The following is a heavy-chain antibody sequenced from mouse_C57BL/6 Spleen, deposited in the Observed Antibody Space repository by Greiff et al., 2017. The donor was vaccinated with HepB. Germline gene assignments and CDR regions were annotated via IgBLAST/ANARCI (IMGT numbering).Heavy chain of an antibody. V-gene: IGHV1-64*01. CDR1: GYTFTSYW. D-gene: IGHD3-2*02. Sequence: QVQLQQPGAELVKPGASVKLSCKASGYTFTSYWMHWVKQRPGQGLEWIGMIHPNSGSTNYNEKFKSKATLTVDKSSSTAYMQLSSLTSEDSAVYYCARRGDSSGYGFAYWGQGTLVTVSA. J-gene: IGHJ3*01. CDR3: ARRGDSSGYGFAY. CDR2: IHPNSGST.